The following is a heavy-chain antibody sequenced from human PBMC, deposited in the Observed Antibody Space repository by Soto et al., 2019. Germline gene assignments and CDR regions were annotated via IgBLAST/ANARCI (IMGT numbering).Heavy chain of an antibody. Sequence: PGGSLRLSCAASGFTFSDYYISWMRQAPGKGLEWVSYISSSGSTIYYADSVKGRFTISRDNAKNSLYLQMNSLRAEDTAVYYCARGIKAVLLWFGEFDSWGQGTLVTVSS. J-gene: IGHJ5*01. D-gene: IGHD3-10*01. CDR3: ARGIKAVLLWFGEFDS. CDR1: GFTFSDYY. V-gene: IGHV3-11*01. CDR2: ISSSGSTI.